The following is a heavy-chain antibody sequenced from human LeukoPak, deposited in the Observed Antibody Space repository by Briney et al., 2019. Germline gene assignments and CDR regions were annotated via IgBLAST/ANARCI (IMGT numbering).Heavy chain of an antibody. CDR2: ISSSSSYT. J-gene: IGHJ4*02. CDR1: GTTFTDYY. CDR3: PRTPYDILTGYYPGDY. V-gene: IGHV3-11*06. D-gene: IGHD3-9*01. Sequence: GGSLRLSCAASGTTFTDYYMSWLRQAPGQGLERLSSISSSSSYTNYADSVKGRFTISRDNAKNSLYLQMNSLRAEDTAVFYWPRTPYDILTGYYPGDYWGQGTLVTVSS.